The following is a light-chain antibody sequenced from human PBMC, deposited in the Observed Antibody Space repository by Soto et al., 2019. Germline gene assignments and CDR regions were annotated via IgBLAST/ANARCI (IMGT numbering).Light chain of an antibody. J-gene: IGLJ1*01. CDR2: EVT. CDR3: CSHAGDNNYV. V-gene: IGLV2-23*02. Sequence: QSVLTQPASVSGSPGQSITISCTGTNSDVGNYNLVSWYQQHPGKAPKLMIYEVTKRPSGVSNRFSGSKSGSTASLTISELQAADEADYYCCSHAGDNNYVFGTGTKLTVL. CDR1: NSDVGNYNL.